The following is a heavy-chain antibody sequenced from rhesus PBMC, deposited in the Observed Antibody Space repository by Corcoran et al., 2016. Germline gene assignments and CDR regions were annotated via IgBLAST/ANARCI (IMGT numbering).Heavy chain of an antibody. CDR3: ARDDCSGGVCSVLRASGFDV. CDR1: GGSISGGYY. D-gene: IGHD2-39*02. Sequence: QVQLQESGPGLVKPSETLSLTCAVSGGSISGGYYWSWIRQPPGKGLEGIGSISGSGGSPDYPPPHKTRGTLSTDTSENQFSLKLSSVTAADTAVYYCARDDCSGGVCSVLRASGFDVWGPGVLVTVSS. V-gene: IGHV4-173*01. CDR2: ISGSGGSP. J-gene: IGHJ5-1*01.